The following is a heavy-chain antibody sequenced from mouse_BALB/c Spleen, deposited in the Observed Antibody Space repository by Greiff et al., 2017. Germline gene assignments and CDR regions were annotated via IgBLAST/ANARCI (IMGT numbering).Heavy chain of an antibody. J-gene: IGHJ2*01. V-gene: IGHV5-12-1*01. CDR2: ISSGGGST. CDR3: ARHRDDYGYYFDY. D-gene: IGHD2-4*01. CDR1: GFAFSSYD. Sequence: DVKLVESGGGLVKPGGSLKLSCAASGFAFSSYDMSWVRQTPEKRLEWVAYISSGGGSTYYPDTVKGRFTISRDNAKNTLYLQMSSLKSEDTAMYYCARHRDDYGYYFDYWGQGTTLTVSS.